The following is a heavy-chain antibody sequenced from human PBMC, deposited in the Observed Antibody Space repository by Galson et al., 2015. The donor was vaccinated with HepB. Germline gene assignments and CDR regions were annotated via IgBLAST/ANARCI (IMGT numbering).Heavy chain of an antibody. V-gene: IGHV1-2*02. CDR3: ASCGGDCYQQWRGFDY. J-gene: IGHJ4*02. D-gene: IGHD2-21*02. CDR1: GYTFTDYY. Sequence: SVKVSCKASGYTFTDYYMHWVRQAPGQGLEWMGWINPNSGGTNYAQKFQGRVTMTRDTSISTAHMELSRLRSDDTAVYYCASCGGDCYQQWRGFDYWGQGTLVTVSS. CDR2: INPNSGGT.